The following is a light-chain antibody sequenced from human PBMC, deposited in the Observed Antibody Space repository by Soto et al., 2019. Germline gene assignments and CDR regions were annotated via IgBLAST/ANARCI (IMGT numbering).Light chain of an antibody. V-gene: IGLV2-11*01. Sequence: QSVLTQPRSVSGSPRQSVTISCTGTSSDVGGYNYVSWYQQHPGKAPKLMMYDVSKRPSGVPDRFSGSKSRNTASLTISGVQAEYEVDYYCCSYAGSYRNVVLGGGTQVTVL. CDR1: SSDVGGYNY. CDR3: CSYAGSYRNVV. CDR2: DVS. J-gene: IGLJ2*01.